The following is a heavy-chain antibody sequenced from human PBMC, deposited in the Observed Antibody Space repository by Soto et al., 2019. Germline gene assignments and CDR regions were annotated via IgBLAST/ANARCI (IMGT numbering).Heavy chain of an antibody. Sequence: GGSLRLSCAASGFTFSSYGMHWVRQAPGKGLEWVAVISYDGSNKYYADSVKGRFTISRDNSKNTLYLQMNSLRAEDTAVYYCAKAPWGYDFWSGSNYMDVWGKGTTVTVSS. V-gene: IGHV3-30*18. CDR3: AKAPWGYDFWSGSNYMDV. CDR2: ISYDGSNK. D-gene: IGHD3-3*01. J-gene: IGHJ6*03. CDR1: GFTFSSYG.